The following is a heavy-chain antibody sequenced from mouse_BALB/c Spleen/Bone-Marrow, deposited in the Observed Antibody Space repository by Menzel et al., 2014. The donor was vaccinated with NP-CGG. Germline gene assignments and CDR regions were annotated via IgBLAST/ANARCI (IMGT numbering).Heavy chain of an antibody. CDR2: INPYNGAT. CDR3: ARGGWDWYFDV. CDR1: GYSFTGYY. V-gene: IGHV1-31*01. J-gene: IGHJ1*01. Sequence: VQLKQSGPELVKPGASVKISCKASGYSFTGYYVHWVKQSHVKSLEWIGRINPYNGATSYNQNFKDKASLTVDKSSSTAYMELHSLTSEDSAVYYCARGGWDWYFDVWGAGTTVTVSS.